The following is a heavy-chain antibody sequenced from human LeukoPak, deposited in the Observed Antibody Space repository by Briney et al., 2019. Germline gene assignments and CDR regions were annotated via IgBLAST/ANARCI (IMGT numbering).Heavy chain of an antibody. J-gene: IGHJ4*02. CDR3: ASLVVVVVTASEIDY. Sequence: KPSETLSLTCSVSGGFVSSSSYYWGWVRQPPGKGLEWIGSTHYSGSTYYNPSLKSRVTISGDTSKNQFSLKLRSVTAADTAVYYCASLVVVVVTASEIDYWGQGTLVTVSS. CDR1: GGFVSSSSYY. D-gene: IGHD2-21*02. CDR2: THYSGST. V-gene: IGHV4-39*01.